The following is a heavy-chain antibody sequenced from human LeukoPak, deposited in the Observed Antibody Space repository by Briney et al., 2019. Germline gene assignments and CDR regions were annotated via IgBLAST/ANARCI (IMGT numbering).Heavy chain of an antibody. V-gene: IGHV3-23*01. J-gene: IGHJ4*02. CDR3: AKYGPQDSGSSHFDY. D-gene: IGHD1-26*01. Sequence: GGSLRLSCAASGFTYSSYAMSWVRQAPGKGLELVSAIRDSGSSTHYADSVKGRFTTSRDNSKNTLFLQMNSLRAEDTAIYYCAKYGPQDSGSSHFDYRGQGALVTVSS. CDR2: IRDSGSST. CDR1: GFTYSSYA.